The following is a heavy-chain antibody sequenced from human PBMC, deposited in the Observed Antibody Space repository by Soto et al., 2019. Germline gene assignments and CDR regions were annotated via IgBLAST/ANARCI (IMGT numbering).Heavy chain of an antibody. V-gene: IGHV1-69*17. J-gene: IGHJ4*02. CDR2: IVPVFGIA. D-gene: IGHD2-15*01. CDR3: TKDKKSRAQEWALDY. CDR1: GGSFNSFP. Sequence: QVRLVQSGTEVKKPGSSVKVSCKVSGGSFNSFPISWVRQAPGQGPQWMGGIVPVFGIANYAKEFLGRVTITADRSTTTSYMELSSLRSDDTAVHYCTKDKKSRAQEWALDYWGQGTLVMVSS.